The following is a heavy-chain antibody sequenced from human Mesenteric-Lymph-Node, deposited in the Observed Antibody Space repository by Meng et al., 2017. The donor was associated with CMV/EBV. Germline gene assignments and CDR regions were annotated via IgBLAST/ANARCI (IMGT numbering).Heavy chain of an antibody. J-gene: IGHJ4*02. CDR3: AKDREGTPGCSPGCYFDF. CDR2: ISGSGDAT. CDR1: GFTFSSYA. Sequence: GESLKISCAASGFTFSSYAMSWVRRAPGKGLEWVSTISGSGDATYFADSVKGRFTISRDNSRNTLYLQMNSLRAEDTAVYYCAKDREGTPGCSPGCYFDFWGRGSPVTVSS. D-gene: IGHD2-15*01. V-gene: IGHV3-23*01.